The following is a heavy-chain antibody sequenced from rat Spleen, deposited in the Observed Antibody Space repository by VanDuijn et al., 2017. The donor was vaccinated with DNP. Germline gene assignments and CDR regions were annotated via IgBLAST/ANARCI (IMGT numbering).Heavy chain of an antibody. CDR2: IIYDGSST. D-gene: IGHD1-2*01. CDR1: GFTFSDYA. Sequence: EVQLVESGGGLVQPGNSLKLSCAASGFTFSDYAMAWVRQSPKKGLEWVATIIYDGSSTYYRDSVKGRFTISRDNAKITLYLQMDSLRSEDTATYSCATHKGSSSSYTMDAWGQGTSVTVSS. CDR3: ATHKGSSSSYTMDA. V-gene: IGHV5S10*01. J-gene: IGHJ4*01.